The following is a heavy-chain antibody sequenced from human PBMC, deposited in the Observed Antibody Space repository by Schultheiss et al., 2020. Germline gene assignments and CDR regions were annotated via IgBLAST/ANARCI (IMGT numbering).Heavy chain of an antibody. J-gene: IGHJ4*02. D-gene: IGHD2-21*02. V-gene: IGHV3-23*01. CDR3: VKDWASTYCRGDCLDY. CDR1: EFTFSTYA. CDR2: LSGNGDST. Sequence: GESLKISCAASEFTFSTYAMTWVRQAPGKGLEWVSTLSGNGDSTYYAVSVKGRFTISRDNSKNTLYLQMNSLRAEDTAVYYCVKDWASTYCRGDCLDYWGPGTLVTVSS.